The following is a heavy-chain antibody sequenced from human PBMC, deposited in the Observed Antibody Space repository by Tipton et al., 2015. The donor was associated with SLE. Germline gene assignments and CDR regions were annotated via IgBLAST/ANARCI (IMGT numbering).Heavy chain of an antibody. CDR3: ARHDTNYGRNWFDP. Sequence: TLSLTCTVSGGSVTSGISYWSWIRQPAGKGLEWIGQIYPSGSTDYNPSLRGRVTMSLDTSKNHFSLNLRSVTAADTAVYYCARHDTNYGRNWFDPWGQGTLVTVSS. CDR2: IYPSGST. J-gene: IGHJ5*02. V-gene: IGHV4-61*09. CDR1: GGSVTSGISY. D-gene: IGHD2-8*01.